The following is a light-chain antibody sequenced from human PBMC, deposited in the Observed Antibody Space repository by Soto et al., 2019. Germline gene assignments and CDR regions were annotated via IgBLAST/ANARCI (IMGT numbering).Light chain of an antibody. CDR2: EGS. CDR3: CSYAGSSTVV. V-gene: IGLV2-23*01. J-gene: IGLJ2*01. CDR1: SSDVGTYNL. Sequence: QSVLIQPASVSGSPGQSITISCTGTSSDVGTYNLVSWYQQHPGKAPKLMIYEGSKRPSGVSNRFSGSKSGNTASLTNSGLQAEDEADYYCCSYAGSSTVVFGGGTKLTVL.